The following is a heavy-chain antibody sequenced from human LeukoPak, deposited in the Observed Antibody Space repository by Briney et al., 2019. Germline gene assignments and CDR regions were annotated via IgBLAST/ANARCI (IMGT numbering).Heavy chain of an antibody. Sequence: GGSLRLSCAASGFTFSSYGMGWVRQAPGKGLEWVANIKQDGSEKYYVDSVKGRFTISRDNAKNSLYLQMNSQRAEDTAVYYCARETGYSSGWYGNWFDPWGQGTLVTVSS. CDR1: GFTFSSYG. V-gene: IGHV3-7*01. CDR2: IKQDGSEK. D-gene: IGHD6-19*01. J-gene: IGHJ5*02. CDR3: ARETGYSSGWYGNWFDP.